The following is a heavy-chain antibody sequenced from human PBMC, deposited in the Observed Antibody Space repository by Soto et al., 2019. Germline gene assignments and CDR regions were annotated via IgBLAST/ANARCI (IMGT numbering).Heavy chain of an antibody. Sequence: EVQLLESGGDLVQPGGSLRLSCAASGCIFSRFDMSWVRQAPEKGLEWVSAISDSGRYTYYADSVKGRFTISRDNSRNTLYLQMNSLSADDTAVYYCANPAAAYYSGMDVWGQGTTVTVSS. CDR1: GCIFSRFD. V-gene: IGHV3-23*01. J-gene: IGHJ6*02. CDR3: ANPAAAYYSGMDV. CDR2: ISDSGRYT. D-gene: IGHD2-2*01.